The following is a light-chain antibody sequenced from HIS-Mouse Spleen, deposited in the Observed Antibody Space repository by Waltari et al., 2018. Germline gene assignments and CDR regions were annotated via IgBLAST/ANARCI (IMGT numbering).Light chain of an antibody. Sequence: SYELTQPPSVSVSPGQTASITCSGDKLGDKYACWYQQKPGQSPVLVIYQDSKRPPGIPERFSGSNSGNTATLTISGTQAMDEADYYCQAWDSGTVFGGGTKLTVL. CDR3: QAWDSGTV. CDR1: KLGDKY. V-gene: IGLV3-1*01. J-gene: IGLJ2*01. CDR2: QDS.